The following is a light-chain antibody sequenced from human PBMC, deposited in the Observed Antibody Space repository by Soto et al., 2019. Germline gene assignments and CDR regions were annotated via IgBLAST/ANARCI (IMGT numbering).Light chain of an antibody. Sequence: DIQMTQSPSSVSASVGDRVTITCRASQGISSWLAWYQQKPGKATKLLIYAASSLQSAVPSRFSCSGSGTDFTRTISILQPGDFATYSCQNYNTYPWRFGHRTKVDIK. CDR2: AAS. CDR1: QGISSW. J-gene: IGKJ1*01. V-gene: IGKV1D-16*01. CDR3: QNYNTYPWR.